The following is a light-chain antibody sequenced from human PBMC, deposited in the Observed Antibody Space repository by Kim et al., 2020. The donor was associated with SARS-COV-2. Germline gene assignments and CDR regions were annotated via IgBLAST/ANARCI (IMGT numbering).Light chain of an antibody. V-gene: IGLV1-47*01. CDR3: SSWDDTLSGPV. CDR2: WNN. CDR1: SSNIGNNY. J-gene: IGLJ3*02. Sequence: QSVLTQPPSASGTPGQRVIISCSGTSSNIGNNYVYWYQHFPGTAPKLLMYWNNKRPSGVPARFSGSKSGTSASLAISGLRPEDEADYYCSSWDDTLSGPVFGRGTTLTVL.